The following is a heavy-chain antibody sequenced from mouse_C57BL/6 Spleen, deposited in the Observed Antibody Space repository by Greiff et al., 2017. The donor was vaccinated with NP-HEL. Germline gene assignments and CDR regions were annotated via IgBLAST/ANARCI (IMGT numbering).Heavy chain of an antibody. CDR2: IHPNSGST. V-gene: IGHV1-64*01. D-gene: IGHD1-1*01. CDR1: GYTFTSYW. J-gene: IGHJ1*03. Sequence: QVQLKQPGAELVKPGASVKLSCKASGYTFTSYWMHWVKQRPGQGLEWIGMIHPNSGSTNYNEKFKSKATLTVDKSSSTAYMQLSSLTSEDSAVYYCARDIYYGSSYWYFDVWGTGTTVTVSS. CDR3: ARDIYYGSSYWYFDV.